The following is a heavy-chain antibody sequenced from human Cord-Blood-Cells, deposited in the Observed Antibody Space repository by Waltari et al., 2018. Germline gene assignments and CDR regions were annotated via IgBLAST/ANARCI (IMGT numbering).Heavy chain of an antibody. CDR1: GFTFGTSG. CDR3: ATYSASRGFNY. D-gene: IGHD6-13*01. V-gene: IGHV3-30*02. Sequence: QVQLVESGGGVVQPGESLRLSCAASGFTFGTSGLHWVRQAPCKGLGGVTYIRSDGSNINYADSVKGRFTISRDNSKNTLYLQMNSLRAEDTAVYYCATYSASRGFNYWGQGTLVTVSS. CDR2: IRSDGSNI. J-gene: IGHJ4*02.